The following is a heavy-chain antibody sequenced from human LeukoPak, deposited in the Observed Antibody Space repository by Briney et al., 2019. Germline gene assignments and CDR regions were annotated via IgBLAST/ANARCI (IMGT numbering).Heavy chain of an antibody. CDR2: ISSSGSTI. Sequence: GGSLRLSCAASGFTFSGYEMNWVRQAPGKGLEWVSCISSSGSTIYYADSVKGRVTISRDNAKNSLYLQLNSLRAEDTAVYYCALWKYGNSPLDFWGQGTLVTVSS. J-gene: IGHJ4*02. V-gene: IGHV3-48*03. D-gene: IGHD6-6*01. CDR1: GFTFSGYE. CDR3: ALWKYGNSPLDF.